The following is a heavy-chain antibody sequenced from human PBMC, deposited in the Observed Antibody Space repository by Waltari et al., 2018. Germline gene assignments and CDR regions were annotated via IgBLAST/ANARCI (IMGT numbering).Heavy chain of an antibody. Sequence: QVQLQESGPGLVKPSGTLSLTCAVSGGSISSSNWWSWVRQPPGKGLEWIGEIYHWGSTNDNPALKSRVTISVDKSKNQFSLKLSSVTAADTAVYYCASRSTIFGVVKNYYGMDVWGQGTTVTVSS. D-gene: IGHD3-3*01. J-gene: IGHJ6*02. V-gene: IGHV4-4*02. CDR2: IYHWGST. CDR1: GGSISSSNW. CDR3: ASRSTIFGVVKNYYGMDV.